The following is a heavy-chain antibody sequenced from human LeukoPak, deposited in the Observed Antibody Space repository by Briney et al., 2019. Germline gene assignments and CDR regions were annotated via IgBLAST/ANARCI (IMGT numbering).Heavy chain of an antibody. CDR2: IYYSGST. D-gene: IGHD2-15*01. CDR3: ARRYCSGGSCGYFDL. CDR1: GGSISSYY. V-gene: IGHV4-59*08. J-gene: IGHJ2*01. Sequence: SETLSLTCTVSGGSISSYYWSWIRQPPGKGLEWIGYIYYSGSTNYNPSLKSRVTISVDTSKNQFSLKLSSVTAADTAVYYCARRYCSGGSCGYFDLWGRGTLVTVSS.